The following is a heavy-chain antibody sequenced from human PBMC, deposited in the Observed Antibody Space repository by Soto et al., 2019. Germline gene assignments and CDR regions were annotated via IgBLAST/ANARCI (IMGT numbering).Heavy chain of an antibody. Sequence: PSQTLSLTCTVAGGTISSHYGSWIRQPPGKGLEWIGYIYYSGSTNYNPSLKSRVTISVDTSKNQFSLKLSSVTAADTAVYYCARHVEYYYMDVWGKGNTVTVS. CDR1: GGTISSHY. J-gene: IGHJ6*03. CDR2: IYYSGST. V-gene: IGHV4-59*08. CDR3: ARHVEYYYMDV. D-gene: IGHD1-1*01.